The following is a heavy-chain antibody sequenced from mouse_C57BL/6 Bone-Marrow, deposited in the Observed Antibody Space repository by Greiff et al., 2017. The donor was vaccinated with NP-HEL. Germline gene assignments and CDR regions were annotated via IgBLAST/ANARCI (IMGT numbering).Heavy chain of an antibody. CDR3: IYGSSYDYYAMDY. J-gene: IGHJ4*01. CDR1: GFNIKDDY. CDR2: IDPENGDT. Sequence: EVQLQQSGAELVRPGASVKLSCTASGFNIKDDYMHWVKQRPEQGLEWIGWIDPENGDTEYASKFQGKATITADTSSNTAYLQLSSLTSEDTAVYYCIYGSSYDYYAMDYWGQGTSVTVSS. V-gene: IGHV14-4*01. D-gene: IGHD1-1*01.